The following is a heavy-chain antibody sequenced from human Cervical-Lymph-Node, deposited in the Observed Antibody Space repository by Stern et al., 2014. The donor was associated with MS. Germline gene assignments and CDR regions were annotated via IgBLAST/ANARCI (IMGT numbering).Heavy chain of an antibody. CDR1: GYIFTDYY. V-gene: IGHV1-2*02. Sequence: QVQLVESGAEVEKPGASVKVSCKASGYIFTDYYLHWVRQAPGQGLEWMGRIKPQSGGTSYAQSFQGRVPLTRDTSITTAYMDLSRLTSGDTAVYYCTRALRIADRPSPGGHWFDPWGQGTLVIVSS. D-gene: IGHD6-6*01. CDR2: IKPQSGGT. J-gene: IGHJ5*02. CDR3: TRALRIADRPSPGGHWFDP.